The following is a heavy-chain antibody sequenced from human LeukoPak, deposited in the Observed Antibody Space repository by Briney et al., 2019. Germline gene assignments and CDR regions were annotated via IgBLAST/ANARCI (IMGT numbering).Heavy chain of an antibody. CDR2: IYTSGST. V-gene: IGHV4-61*02. D-gene: IGHD3-22*01. Sequence: SETLSLTCTVSGGSIGSGSYYWSWIRQPAGKGLEWIGRIYTSGSTNYNPSLKSRVTISVDTSKNQFSLKLSSVTAADTAVYYCARAPYYYDSSGDAFDIWGQGTMVTVSS. J-gene: IGHJ3*02. CDR3: ARAPYYYDSSGDAFDI. CDR1: GGSIGSGSYY.